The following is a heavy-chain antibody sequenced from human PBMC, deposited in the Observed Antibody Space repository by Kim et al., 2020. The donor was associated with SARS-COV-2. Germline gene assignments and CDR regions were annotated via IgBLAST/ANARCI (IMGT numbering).Heavy chain of an antibody. Sequence: SVKGRFTISRDNAKNSLYLQRNSLRAEDTALYHCAREDYYDSSGYFYGMDVWGQGTTVTVSS. J-gene: IGHJ6*02. CDR3: AREDYYDSSGYFYGMDV. V-gene: IGHV3-20*01. D-gene: IGHD3-22*01.